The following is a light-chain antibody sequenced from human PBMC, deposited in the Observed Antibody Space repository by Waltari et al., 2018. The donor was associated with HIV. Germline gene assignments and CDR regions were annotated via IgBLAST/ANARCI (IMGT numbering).Light chain of an antibody. J-gene: IGLJ1*01. CDR3: QSTDITGTYAV. V-gene: IGLV3-25*03. CDR1: ALPKQF. CDR2: KDK. Sequence: SYELTQSPSMSVSPGQTASVTCFGDALPKQFAYWYQQRPGQAPILVMSKDKERPSGIPDRFSGSSSGTTVTLTITGVQAEDEADYYCQSTDITGTYAVFGPGTKVTVV.